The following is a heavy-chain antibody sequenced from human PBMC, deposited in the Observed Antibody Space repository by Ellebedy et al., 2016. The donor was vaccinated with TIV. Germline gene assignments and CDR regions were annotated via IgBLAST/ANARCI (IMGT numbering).Heavy chain of an antibody. J-gene: IGHJ6*02. D-gene: IGHD4-17*01. CDR2: INPTTDST. Sequence: ASVKVSCKASGYIFTTHYMHWVRQAPGQGLEWMGMINPTTDSTTYAQKFQGRVTMTRETSTRTAHMELSSLRSEDTAVYYCARVYGDPGYGMDVWGQGTTVTVSS. V-gene: IGHV1-46*01. CDR3: ARVYGDPGYGMDV. CDR1: GYIFTTHY.